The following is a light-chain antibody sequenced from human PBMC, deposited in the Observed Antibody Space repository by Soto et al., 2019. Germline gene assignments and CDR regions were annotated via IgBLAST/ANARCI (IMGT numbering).Light chain of an antibody. CDR2: AAS. CDR1: QGISSY. CDR3: QQYYSYPAT. Sequence: AIRMTQSPSSLSASTGDRVTITCRASQGISSYLAWYQQKPGKAPKLLIYAASTLQSGVPSRFGGSGSGTDFTLTISCLQSEDFATYYCQQYYSYPATFGGGTKVEIK. V-gene: IGKV1-8*01. J-gene: IGKJ4*01.